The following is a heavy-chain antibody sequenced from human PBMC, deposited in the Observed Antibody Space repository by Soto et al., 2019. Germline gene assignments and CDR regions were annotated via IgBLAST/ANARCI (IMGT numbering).Heavy chain of an antibody. J-gene: IGHJ4*02. CDR3: ARDRNLVAGARSFLFDY. CDR1: GYTFTSYG. CDR2: ISAYNGNT. V-gene: IGHV1-18*04. D-gene: IGHD2-2*01. Sequence: QVQLVQSGAEVKKPGASVKVSCKASGYTFTSYGISWVRQAPGQGLEWMGWISAYNGNTNYAQKLQGRVTMTTDTTTGKAFKELRRLRSDEPAVEYCARDRNLVAGARSFLFDYWGQGTLVNVSS.